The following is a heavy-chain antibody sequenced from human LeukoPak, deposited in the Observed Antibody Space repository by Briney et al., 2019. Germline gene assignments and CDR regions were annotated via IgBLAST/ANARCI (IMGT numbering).Heavy chain of an antibody. V-gene: IGHV1-69*05. J-gene: IGHJ6*03. Sequence: ASVKVSCKASGGTFSSYAISWVRQAPGQGLEWMGGIIPIFGTTNYAQRFQGRVTITTDESTSTAYMELSSLRSEDTAVYYCARGPNYCSSTSCYTRIDYYYMDVWGKGTTVTVSS. CDR3: ARGPNYCSSTSCYTRIDYYYMDV. CDR1: GGTFSSYA. D-gene: IGHD2-2*02. CDR2: IIPIFGTT.